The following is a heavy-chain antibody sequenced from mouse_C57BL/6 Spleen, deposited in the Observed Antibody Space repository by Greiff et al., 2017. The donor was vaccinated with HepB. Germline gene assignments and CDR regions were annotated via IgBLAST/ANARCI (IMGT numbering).Heavy chain of an antibody. CDR1: GYTFTSYT. D-gene: IGHD1-1*02. Sequence: QVQLKESGAELARPGASVKMSCKASGYTFTSYTMHWVKQRPGQGLDWIGYINPSSGYTKYNQKFKDKATLTADKSSSTAYMQLSSLTSEDSAVYYCARWGGGYFAYWGQGTLVTVSA. V-gene: IGHV1-4*01. CDR3: ARWGGGYFAY. CDR2: INPSSGYT. J-gene: IGHJ3*01.